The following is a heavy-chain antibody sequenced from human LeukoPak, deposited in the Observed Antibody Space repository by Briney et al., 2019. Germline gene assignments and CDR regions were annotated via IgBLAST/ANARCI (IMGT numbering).Heavy chain of an antibody. CDR3: ARADYDILTGSRRGGAFDI. Sequence: PSETLSLTCTVSGGSISSGGYYWSWIRQHPGKGLEWIGYIYYSGSTYYNPSLKSRVTISVDTSKNQFSLKLSSVTAADTAVYYCARADYDILTGSRRGGAFDIWGQGTMVTVSS. V-gene: IGHV4-31*03. CDR2: IYYSGST. J-gene: IGHJ3*02. D-gene: IGHD3-9*01. CDR1: GGSISSGGYY.